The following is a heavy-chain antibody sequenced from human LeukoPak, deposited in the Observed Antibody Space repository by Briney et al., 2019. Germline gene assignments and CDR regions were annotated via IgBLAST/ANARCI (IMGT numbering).Heavy chain of an antibody. D-gene: IGHD4-17*01. CDR3: ARGGNVDDYGDQRPYDWFDP. CDR2: MNPNSGNT. V-gene: IGHV1-8*03. Sequence: SLRVSRKASGSSFTSYDINRVRQATGQGLEWMGWMNPNSGNTGYAQKFQGRVTITRNTSISTAYMELSSLRSEDTAVYYCARGGNVDDYGDQRPYDWFDPWGQGTLVTVSS. CDR1: GSSFTSYD. J-gene: IGHJ5*02.